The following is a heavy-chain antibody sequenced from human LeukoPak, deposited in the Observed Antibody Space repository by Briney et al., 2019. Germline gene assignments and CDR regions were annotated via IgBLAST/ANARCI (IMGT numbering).Heavy chain of an antibody. CDR2: IYHSGST. J-gene: IGHJ6*02. D-gene: IGHD3-3*01. V-gene: IGHV4-30-2*01. Sequence: SETLSLTCAVSGGSISSGGYSWSWIRQPPGKGLEWIGYIYHSGSTYYNPSLKSRVTISVDRSKNQFSLKLSSVTAADTAVYYCARAAHRFLEWLERDGMDVWGQGTTVTVSS. CDR1: GGSISSGGYS. CDR3: ARAAHRFLEWLERDGMDV.